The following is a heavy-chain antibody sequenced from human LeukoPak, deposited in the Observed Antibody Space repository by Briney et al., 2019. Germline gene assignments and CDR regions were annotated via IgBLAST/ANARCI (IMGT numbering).Heavy chain of an antibody. J-gene: IGHJ4*02. CDR3: ARETCTSTSCWPWGFDC. D-gene: IGHD2-2*01. CDR2: IKEDGGEK. V-gene: IGHV3-7*01. CDR1: GFTFSTYW. Sequence: PGGSLRLSCAASGFTFSTYWLSWVRQAPGKGPEWVANIKEDGGEKYYVDSVKGRFTISRDNAKNSLYLQMNSLRADDTAVYYCARETCTSTSCWPWGFDCWGQGTLVTVSS.